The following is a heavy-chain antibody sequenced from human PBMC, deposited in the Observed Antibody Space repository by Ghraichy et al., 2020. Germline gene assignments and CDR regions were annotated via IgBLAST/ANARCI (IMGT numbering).Heavy chain of an antibody. CDR3: ARDPYGDYKYGGTDC. Sequence: GGSLRLSCIASGFSFSRHWMSWVRQAPGKGLEWVASIKSDRSDSFYLDSVKGRFTISRDNAENSVSLEMTSLRVEDTAVYYCARDPYGDYKYGGTDCWGRGTLVSVSS. CDR1: GFSFSRHW. CDR2: IKSDRSDS. J-gene: IGHJ4*02. V-gene: IGHV3-7*01. D-gene: IGHD4-17*01.